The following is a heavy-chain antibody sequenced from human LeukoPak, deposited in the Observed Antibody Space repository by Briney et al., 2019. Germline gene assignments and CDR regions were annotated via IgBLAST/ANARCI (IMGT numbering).Heavy chain of an antibody. J-gene: IGHJ4*02. CDR1: GFTFSSYS. D-gene: IGHD3-22*01. V-gene: IGHV3-21*01. CDR3: ARDRNYYYDSSGQRD. CDR2: ISSSSSYI. Sequence: PGGSLRLSCAASGFTFSSYSMNWVRQAPGKGLEWVSPISSSSSYIYYADSVKGRFTISRDNAKNSLYLQMNSLRAEDTAVYYCARDRNYYYDSSGQRDWGQGTLVTVSS.